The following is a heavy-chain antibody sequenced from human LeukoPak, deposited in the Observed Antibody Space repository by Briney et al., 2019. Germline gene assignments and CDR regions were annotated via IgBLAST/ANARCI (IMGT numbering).Heavy chain of an antibody. CDR3: VRDETLWTLDW. D-gene: IGHD1-1*01. V-gene: IGHV3-74*03. J-gene: IGHJ4*02. CDR1: RFTFSGHW. Sequence: PGGSLRLSCTASRFTFSGHWIHWVRQPPGMGLVWVSRINERGTDSMYAESVKGRFTISRDNAKNTVYLQMNSLRAEDTAVYYCVRDETLWTLDWWGQGTLVSVSS. CDR2: INERGTDS.